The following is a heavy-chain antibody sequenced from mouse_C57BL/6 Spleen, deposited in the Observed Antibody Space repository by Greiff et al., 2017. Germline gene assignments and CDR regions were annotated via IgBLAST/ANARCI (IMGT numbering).Heavy chain of an antibody. V-gene: IGHV1-72*01. D-gene: IGHD2-4*01. J-gene: IGHJ4*01. Sequence: QVQLQQSGAELVKPGASVKLSCKASGYTFTSYWMHWVKQRPGRGLEWIGRIDPNSGGTKYNEKFKSKATLTVDKPSSTAYMQLSSLTSEDSAVYYCAKDDDYDDAEAMDYWGQGTSVTVSS. CDR1: GYTFTSYW. CDR2: IDPNSGGT. CDR3: AKDDDYDDAEAMDY.